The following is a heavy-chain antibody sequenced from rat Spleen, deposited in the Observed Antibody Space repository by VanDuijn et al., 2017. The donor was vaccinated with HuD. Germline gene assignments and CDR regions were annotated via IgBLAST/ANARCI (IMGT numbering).Heavy chain of an antibody. V-gene: IGHV5-25*01. Sequence: EVQLVETGGGLVQPGKSLKLSCVASGFTFSSYWMYWVRQAPTKGLEWVASISSGGGDTYYRDSVKGRFTISRDNAKSTLYLQMDSLRSEDTATYYCARHGNFDYWGQGVMVTVSS. J-gene: IGHJ2*01. CDR3: ARHGNFDY. CDR2: ISSGGGDT. CDR1: GFTFSSYW.